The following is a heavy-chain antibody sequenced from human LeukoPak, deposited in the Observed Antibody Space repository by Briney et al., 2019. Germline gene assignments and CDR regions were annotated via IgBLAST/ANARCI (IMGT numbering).Heavy chain of an antibody. CDR3: ARELGYCSSTSCPIPDY. CDR1: GYTFTSYD. Sequence: ASVKVSCKASGYTFTSYDFNWVRQATGQRPEWMGWMSPNSGDTGYAQKFQDRVTMTRNTSISTAYMELSSLRSDDTAVYYCARELGYCSSTSCPIPDYWGQGTLVTVSS. V-gene: IGHV1-8*01. J-gene: IGHJ4*02. CDR2: MSPNSGDT. D-gene: IGHD2-2*01.